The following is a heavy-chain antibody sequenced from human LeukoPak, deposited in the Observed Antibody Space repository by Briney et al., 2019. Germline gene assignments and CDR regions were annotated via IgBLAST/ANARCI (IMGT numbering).Heavy chain of an antibody. V-gene: IGHV3-9*01. CDR2: ISWNSGSI. CDR3: AKDNRNYGMDV. Sequence: GGSLRLSCAASGFTFDDYAMHWVRQAPGKGLEWVSGISWNSGSIGYADSVKGRFTISRDYSKNTLHLQMNSLRAEDTAMYYCAKDNRNYGMDVWGQGTTVTVSS. J-gene: IGHJ6*02. CDR1: GFTFDDYA.